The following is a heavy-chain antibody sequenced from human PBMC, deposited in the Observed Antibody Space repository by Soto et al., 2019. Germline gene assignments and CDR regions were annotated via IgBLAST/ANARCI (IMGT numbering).Heavy chain of an antibody. CDR3: ARDWIEYCISTSCYPTALQPTDAFDI. CDR2: INAGNGNT. CDR1: GYTFTGYA. D-gene: IGHD2-2*01. Sequence: ASVKGSCKASGYTFTGYAMHFVRPAPGQRLEWMGWINAGNGNTKYSQKFQGRVTITRDTSASTAYMELSSLRSEDTAVYYCARDWIEYCISTSCYPTALQPTDAFDIWGQGTMVTVSS. J-gene: IGHJ3*02. V-gene: IGHV1-3*01.